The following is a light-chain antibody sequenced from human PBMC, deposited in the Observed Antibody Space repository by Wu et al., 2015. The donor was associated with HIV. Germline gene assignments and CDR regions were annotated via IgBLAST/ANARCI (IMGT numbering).Light chain of an antibody. Sequence: DIQMTQSPSTLSASVGDRVTITCRASQSISSWLAWYQQKPGKAPKLLIYKASTLQSGVPSRFSGSGSGTEFTLTISGLQPDDFATYYCQQYTTYSRGSFGQGTKLVIK. V-gene: IGKV1-5*03. J-gene: IGKJ2*04. CDR1: QSISSW. CDR2: KAS. CDR3: QQYTTYSRGS.